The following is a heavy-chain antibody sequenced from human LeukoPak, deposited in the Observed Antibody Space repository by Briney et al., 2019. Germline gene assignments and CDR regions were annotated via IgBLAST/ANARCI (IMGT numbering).Heavy chain of an antibody. V-gene: IGHV1-69*01. D-gene: IGHD3-22*01. J-gene: IGHJ4*02. CDR1: GGTFSSYA. CDR3: ALGNGSGYPIGDY. Sequence: KVSCKASGGTFSSYAISWVRQAPGQGLEWMGGIIPIFGTASYAQKFQGRVTITADESTSTAYMELSSLRSEDTAVYYCALGNGSGYPIGDYWGQGTLVTVSS. CDR2: IIPIFGTA.